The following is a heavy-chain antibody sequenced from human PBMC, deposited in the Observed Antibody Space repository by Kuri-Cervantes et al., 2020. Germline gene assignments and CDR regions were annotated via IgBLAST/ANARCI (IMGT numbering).Heavy chain of an antibody. J-gene: IGHJ4*02. CDR1: GYTFSSYA. CDR3: ARDRSGGSCYFDY. Sequence: SVKVSCKASGYTFSSYAISWVRQAPGQGFEWMGGINTIFGTANYAQKLQGRVTITADKSTSTAYMELSSLRSEETAVYYCARDRSGGSCYFDYWGQGTLVTVSS. CDR2: INTIFGTA. V-gene: IGHV1-69*06. D-gene: IGHD2-15*01.